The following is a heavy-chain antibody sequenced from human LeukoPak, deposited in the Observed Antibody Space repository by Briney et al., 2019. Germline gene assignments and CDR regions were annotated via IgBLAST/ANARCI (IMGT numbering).Heavy chain of an antibody. V-gene: IGHV3-30*02. CDR2: IRFDGSNK. CDR3: ATSFYDYFEY. J-gene: IGHJ4*02. Sequence: GGSLRLSCAASGFTFSTYAMHWVRQAPGKGLEWVAFIRFDGSNKYYADSVKGRFTISRDNSKSTLYLQMNNLRAEDAAVYYCATSFYDYFEYWGQGTQVTVSS. D-gene: IGHD2-2*01. CDR1: GFTFSTYA.